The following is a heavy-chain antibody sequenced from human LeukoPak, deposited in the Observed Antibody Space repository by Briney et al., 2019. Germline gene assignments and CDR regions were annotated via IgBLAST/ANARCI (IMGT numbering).Heavy chain of an antibody. D-gene: IGHD1-26*01. J-gene: IGHJ3*02. CDR1: GFTFSSYA. CDR2: ISGSGGST. Sequence: GGSLRLSCAASGFTFSSYAMSWVRQAPGKGLEWVSAISGSGGSTHYADSVKGRFTISRDNSRNTLYLQMNSLRAEDTAVYYCAKDRPEWELPHAFDIWGQGTMVTVSS. CDR3: AKDRPEWELPHAFDI. V-gene: IGHV3-23*01.